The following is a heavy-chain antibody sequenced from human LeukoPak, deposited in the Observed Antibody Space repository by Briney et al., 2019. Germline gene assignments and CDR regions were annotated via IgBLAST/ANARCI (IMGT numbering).Heavy chain of an antibody. J-gene: IGHJ4*02. D-gene: IGHD4-11*01. CDR1: GFTFSSYG. Sequence: GGSLRLSCAASGFTFSSYGMHWVRQAPGKGLEWVAFIRYDGSNKYYAGSVKGRFTISRDNSKNTLYLQMNSLRAEDTAVYYCVRWGYYSNYDYWGQGTLVTVSS. V-gene: IGHV3-30*02. CDR2: IRYDGSNK. CDR3: VRWGYYSNYDY.